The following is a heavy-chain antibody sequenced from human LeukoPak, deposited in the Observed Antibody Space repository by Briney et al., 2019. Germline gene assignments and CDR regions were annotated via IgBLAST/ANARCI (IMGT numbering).Heavy chain of an antibody. J-gene: IGHJ3*02. CDR1: GGSISSSSYY. Sequence: KPSETLSLTCTVSGGSISSSSYYWGWIRQPPGKGLEWIGSIYYSGSTYYNPSLKSRLTISVDTSKNQFSLKLSSVTAADTAVYYCARPSSGYYDRGAFDIWGQGTMVTVSS. CDR3: ARPSSGYYDRGAFDI. V-gene: IGHV4-39*07. CDR2: IYYSGST. D-gene: IGHD3-22*01.